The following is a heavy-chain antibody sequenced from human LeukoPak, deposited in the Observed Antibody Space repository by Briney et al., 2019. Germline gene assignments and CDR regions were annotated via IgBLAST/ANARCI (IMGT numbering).Heavy chain of an antibody. V-gene: IGHV4-59*12. Sequence: SETLSLTCTVSGGSISSYYWSWIRQPPGKGLEWIGYIYYSGSTNYNPSLKSRVTISVDTSKNQFSLKLSSVTAADTAVYYCAREQYYDSSGYSGLGYWGQGTLVTVSS. J-gene: IGHJ4*02. D-gene: IGHD3-22*01. CDR3: AREQYYDSSGYSGLGY. CDR2: IYYSGST. CDR1: GGSISSYY.